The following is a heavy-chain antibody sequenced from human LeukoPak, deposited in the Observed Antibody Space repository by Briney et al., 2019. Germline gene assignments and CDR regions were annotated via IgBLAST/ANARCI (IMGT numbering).Heavy chain of an antibody. Sequence: SETLSLTCAVYGGSFSGYYWSWIRQPPGKGLEWIGEINHSGSTNYNPSLKSRVTLSVDTSKNQFSLKLSSVTAADTAVYYCARVVAVADYYFDYWGQGTLVTVSS. D-gene: IGHD6-19*01. J-gene: IGHJ4*02. CDR3: ARVVAVADYYFDY. CDR1: GGSFSGYY. CDR2: INHSGST. V-gene: IGHV4-34*01.